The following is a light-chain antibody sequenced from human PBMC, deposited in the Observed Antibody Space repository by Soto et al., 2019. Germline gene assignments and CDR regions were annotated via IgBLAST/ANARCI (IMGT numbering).Light chain of an antibody. CDR1: QSVSSN. V-gene: IGKV3-20*01. CDR3: QQYGSSPYT. Sequence: IVMTQSPATLSVSPGERATLSCRASQSVSSNLAWYQHKPGQAPRLLFYGASSRATGIPDRISGSGSGTDFTLTISRLEPEDFAVYFCQQYGSSPYTFGQGTKLEIK. J-gene: IGKJ2*01. CDR2: GAS.